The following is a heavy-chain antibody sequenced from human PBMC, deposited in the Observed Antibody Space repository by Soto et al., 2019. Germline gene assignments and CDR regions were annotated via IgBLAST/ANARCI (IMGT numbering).Heavy chain of an antibody. CDR3: AKSQLLPAPFDY. Sequence: PGGSLRLSCAASGFTFSSYGMHWVRQAPGKGLEWVAVISYDGSNKYYADSVKGRFTISRDNSKNTLYLQMNSLRAEDTAVYYCAKSQLLPAPFDYWGQGTLVTVSS. CDR2: ISYDGSNK. J-gene: IGHJ4*02. CDR1: GFTFSSYG. V-gene: IGHV3-30*18. D-gene: IGHD2-2*01.